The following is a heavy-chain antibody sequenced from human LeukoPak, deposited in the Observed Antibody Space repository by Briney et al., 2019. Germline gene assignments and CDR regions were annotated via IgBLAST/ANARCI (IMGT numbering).Heavy chain of an antibody. CDR1: GYTFTGYY. D-gene: IGHD1-1*01. CDR3: ARIRFSGTTRSTNFDY. Sequence: ASVKVSCKASGYTFTGYYMHWVRQAPGQGFEWMGRINPNSGGTNYAQKFQGRVTMTRDTSISTAYMELSRLRSDDTAVYYCARIRFSGTTRSTNFDYWGQGTLVTVSS. CDR2: INPNSGGT. J-gene: IGHJ4*02. V-gene: IGHV1-2*06.